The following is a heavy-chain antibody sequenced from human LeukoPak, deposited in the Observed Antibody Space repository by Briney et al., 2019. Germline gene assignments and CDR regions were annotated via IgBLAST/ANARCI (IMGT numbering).Heavy chain of an antibody. D-gene: IGHD3-22*01. Sequence: SGGSQRLSCAASGFTFNNYAMTWVRQAPGKGLEWVAVISYDGSKKYYADSVKGRFTISRDNSNNTMYLQMNSLRAEDTAVYYCARDVTTMILVNDAFDIWGQGTMVTVSS. CDR1: GFTFNNYA. J-gene: IGHJ3*02. V-gene: IGHV3-30*04. CDR2: ISYDGSKK. CDR3: ARDVTTMILVNDAFDI.